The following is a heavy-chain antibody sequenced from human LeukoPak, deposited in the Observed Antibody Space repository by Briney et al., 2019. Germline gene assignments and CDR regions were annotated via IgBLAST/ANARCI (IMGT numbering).Heavy chain of an antibody. D-gene: IGHD3-10*01. CDR3: TRDRARAGGEILDY. CDR2: ISDGSTT. V-gene: IGHV3-74*01. CDR1: GFTFSSYG. J-gene: IGHJ4*02. Sequence: GGSLRLSCAASGFTFSSYGMSWVRQAPGKGLEWVSAISDGSTTDYADSVKGRFTISRDNAKNTLYLQMNSLRDEDTAMYYCTRDRARAGGEILDYWGQGTLVTVSS.